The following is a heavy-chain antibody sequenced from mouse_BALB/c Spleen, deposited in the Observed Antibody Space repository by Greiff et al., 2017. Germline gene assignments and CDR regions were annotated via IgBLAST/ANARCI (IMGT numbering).Heavy chain of an antibody. D-gene: IGHD2-1*01. Sequence: EVKLMESGGGLVQPGGSRKLSCAASGFTFSSFGMHWVRQAPEKGLEWVAYISSGSSTIYYADTVKGRFTISRDNPKNTLFLQMTSLRSEDTAMYYCARGYYGNYGYFDYWGQGTTLTVSS. CDR1: GFTFSSFG. J-gene: IGHJ2*01. CDR2: ISSGSSTI. V-gene: IGHV5-17*02. CDR3: ARGYYGNYGYFDY.